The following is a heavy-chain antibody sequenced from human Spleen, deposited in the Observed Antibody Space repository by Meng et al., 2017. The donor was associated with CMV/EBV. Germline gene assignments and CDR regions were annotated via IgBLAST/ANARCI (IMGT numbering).Heavy chain of an antibody. Sequence: ASVKVSCKASGYTFTSHGISWVRQAPGQGLEWMGWISGFNGKTNYAQKFQGRVTVTTDTPTSTAYMELRNLSSDDTAVYYCARDYQLMQGLDYWGQGTLVTVSS. CDR1: GYTFTSHG. CDR2: ISGFNGKT. CDR3: ARDYQLMQGLDY. D-gene: IGHD2-2*01. V-gene: IGHV1-18*01. J-gene: IGHJ4*02.